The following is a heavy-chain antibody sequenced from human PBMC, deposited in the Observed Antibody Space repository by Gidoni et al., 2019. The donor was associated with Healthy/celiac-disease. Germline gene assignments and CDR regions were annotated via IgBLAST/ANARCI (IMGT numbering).Heavy chain of an antibody. V-gene: IGHV3-30*04. J-gene: IGHJ4*02. CDR1: GFTFSSYA. CDR3: ARKGYNVGDTYYFDY. Sequence: QVQLVESGGGVVKPGRSLRLSCAASGFTFSSYAMHWVRQAPGKGLEWVAVISYDGSNKYYADSVKGRFTISRDNSKNTLYLQMNSLRAEDTAVYYCARKGYNVGDTYYFDYWGQGTLVTVSS. CDR2: ISYDGSNK. D-gene: IGHD3-10*01.